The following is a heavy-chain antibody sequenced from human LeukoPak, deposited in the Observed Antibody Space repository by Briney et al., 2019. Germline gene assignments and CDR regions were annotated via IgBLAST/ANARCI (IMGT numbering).Heavy chain of an antibody. J-gene: IGHJ3*02. V-gene: IGHV3-21*01. Sequence: PGGSLRLSCAASGFTFSSYSMNWVRQAPGKGLEWVSSISSSSSYIYYADSVKGRFTISRDNAKNTLYLQMNSLRAEDTAVYYCARAAEDAFDIWGQGTMVTVSS. CDR1: GFTFSSYS. CDR3: ARAAEDAFDI. CDR2: ISSSSSYI.